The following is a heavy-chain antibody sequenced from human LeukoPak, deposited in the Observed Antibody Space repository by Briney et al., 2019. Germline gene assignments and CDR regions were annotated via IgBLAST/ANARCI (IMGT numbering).Heavy chain of an antibody. CDR3: ARPLGARKWASSLNFDY. CDR1: GYTFTSYY. J-gene: IGHJ4*02. CDR2: INPSGGST. V-gene: IGHV1-46*01. Sequence: ASVKVSCKASGYTFTSYYMHWVRQAPGQGLEWMGIINPSGGSTSYAQKFQGRVTMTRDTSTSPVYMELSSLRSEDTAVYYCARPLGARKWASSLNFDYWGQGTLVTVSS. D-gene: IGHD6-13*01.